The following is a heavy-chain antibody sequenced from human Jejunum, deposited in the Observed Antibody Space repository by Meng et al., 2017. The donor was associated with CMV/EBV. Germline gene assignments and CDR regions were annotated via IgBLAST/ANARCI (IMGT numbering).Heavy chain of an antibody. J-gene: IGHJ6*02. V-gene: IGHV3-21*01. Sequence: RRKNRNRESKAKGKGMERVETNRAKGKYIKKAEKGKGRLKIKREKAKKSLYLKMNSLRVDDTAVYYCANQMPWNYYYGMDLWGQGTTVTVSS. CDR3: ANQMPWNYYYGMDL. CDR1: RRKN. D-gene: IGHD2-2*01. CDR2: NRAKGKYI.